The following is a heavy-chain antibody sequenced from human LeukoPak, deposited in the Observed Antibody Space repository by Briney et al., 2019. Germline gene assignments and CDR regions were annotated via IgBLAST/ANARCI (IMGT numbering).Heavy chain of an antibody. Sequence: ASVKVSCKASGYTFTSYGISWVRQAPGQGLEWMGWISAYNGNTNYAQKLQGRVTMTTDTSTSTAYMELRSLRSDDTAVYYCARDRGLLWFGELPFDTWGQGTLVTVSS. CDR3: ARDRGLLWFGELPFDT. CDR2: ISAYNGNT. CDR1: GYTFTSYG. J-gene: IGHJ5*02. D-gene: IGHD3-10*01. V-gene: IGHV1-18*01.